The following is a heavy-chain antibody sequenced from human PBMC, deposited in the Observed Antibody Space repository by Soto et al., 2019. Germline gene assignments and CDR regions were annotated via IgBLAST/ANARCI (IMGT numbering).Heavy chain of an antibody. J-gene: IGHJ4*02. Sequence: SETLSLTCTVSGGSISSGGYYWSWIRQHPGKGLEWIGYIYYSGSTYYNPSLKSRVTISVDTSKNQFSLKLSSVTAADTAVYYCASSSRYPYDSSEGNFDYWGQGTPVTVSS. CDR2: IYYSGST. CDR1: GGSISSGGYY. V-gene: IGHV4-31*03. CDR3: ASSSRYPYDSSEGNFDY. D-gene: IGHD3-22*01.